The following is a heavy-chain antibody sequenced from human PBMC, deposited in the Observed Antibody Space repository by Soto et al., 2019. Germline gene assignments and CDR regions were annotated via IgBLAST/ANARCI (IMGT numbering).Heavy chain of an antibody. V-gene: IGHV3-30-3*01. CDR3: ARDRLIVVVAATYYYYYGMDV. Sequence: GGSLRLSCAASGFTFSSYAMHWVRQAPGKGLEWVAVISYDGSNKYYADSVKGRFTISRDNSKNTLYLQMNSLRAEDTAVYYCARDRLIVVVAATYYYYYGMDVWGQRTTVTVSS. D-gene: IGHD2-15*01. CDR2: ISYDGSNK. CDR1: GFTFSSYA. J-gene: IGHJ6*02.